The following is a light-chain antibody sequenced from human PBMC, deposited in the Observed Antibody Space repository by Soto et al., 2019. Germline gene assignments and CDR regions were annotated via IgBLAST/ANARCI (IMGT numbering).Light chain of an antibody. V-gene: IGKV3-15*01. CDR2: STS. CDR3: QQYNTWPLA. Sequence: EIVMTQSPATLSVSPGERATLSCRASQSLSNNLAWYQQKPGQAPRRLIYSTSTRATGIPARFSGSGSGTEFTLTISSLQSEDFAVYYCQQYNTWPLAFGGGTKVETK. CDR1: QSLSNN. J-gene: IGKJ4*01.